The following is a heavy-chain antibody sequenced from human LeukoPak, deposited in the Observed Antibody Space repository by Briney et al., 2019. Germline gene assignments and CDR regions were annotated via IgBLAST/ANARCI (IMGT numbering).Heavy chain of an antibody. CDR3: AKGHGHLNFDS. CDR1: GFTFSSFD. Sequence: GGSLRLSCGASGFTFSSFDMHWVRQAPGKGLEWVAFIRYDDNNKYYTDSVKGRFTVSRDNSKNTPSLQMHSLRPEDTAVYYCAKGHGHLNFDSWGQGTLVTVSS. CDR2: IRYDDNNK. V-gene: IGHV3-30*02. J-gene: IGHJ4*02.